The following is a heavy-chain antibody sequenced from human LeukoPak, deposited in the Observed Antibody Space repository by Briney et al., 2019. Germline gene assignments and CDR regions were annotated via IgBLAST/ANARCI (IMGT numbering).Heavy chain of an antibody. Sequence: GGALRLSSAASGFTVSSNYMSWVRQAPGRGLECVSGIYSGGSTYYADSVKGRFTISRDNSKNTLYLQMNSLRAEDTAVYYCASDWADGAYYAFDIWGQGTMVTVSS. CDR2: IYSGGST. D-gene: IGHD4-17*01. CDR3: ASDWADGAYYAFDI. CDR1: GFTVSSNY. V-gene: IGHV3-53*01. J-gene: IGHJ3*02.